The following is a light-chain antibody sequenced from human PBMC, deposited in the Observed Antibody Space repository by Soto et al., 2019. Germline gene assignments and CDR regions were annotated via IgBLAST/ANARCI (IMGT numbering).Light chain of an antibody. CDR1: QSINW. CDR2: EAS. Sequence: DIQLAQSPSTLSASVGDRITITCRATQSINWLAWYQQKPGKAPKLLIFEASRLESGVPSRFSGSGSGTEFTLTISILQPDDFGTYYCQHYDTYSPTWTFGQGTKVDVK. J-gene: IGKJ1*01. V-gene: IGKV1-5*03. CDR3: QHYDTYSPTWT.